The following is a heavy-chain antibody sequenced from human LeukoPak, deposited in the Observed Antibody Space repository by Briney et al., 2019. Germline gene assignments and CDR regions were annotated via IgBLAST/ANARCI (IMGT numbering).Heavy chain of an antibody. D-gene: IGHD2-15*01. CDR2: IFYSGST. CDR3: TRGVKSGVGYYGMDV. J-gene: IGHJ6*02. V-gene: IGHV4-61*08. Sequence: SQTLSLTCTVSGGSISSGGYYWSWIRQPPGKGLEWIAYIFYSGSTNYNPSLKSRVTISVDTSKNQFSLKLNSVTAADTAVYYCTRGVKSGVGYYGMDVWGQGTTVTVSS. CDR1: GGSISSGGYY.